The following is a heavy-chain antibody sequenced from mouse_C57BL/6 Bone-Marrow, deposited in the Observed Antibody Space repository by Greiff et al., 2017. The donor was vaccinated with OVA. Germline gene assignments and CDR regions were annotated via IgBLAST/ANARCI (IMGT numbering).Heavy chain of an antibody. V-gene: IGHV1-26*01. CDR3: ARESYYDYYYAMDY. CDR1: GYTFTDYY. J-gene: IGHJ4*01. CDR2: INPNNGGT. D-gene: IGHD2-4*01. Sequence: EVMLQQSGPELVKPGASVKISCKASGYTFTDYYMNWVKQSHGKSLEWIGDINPNNGGTSYNQKFKGKATLTVDKSSSTAYMELRSLTSEDSAVYYCARESYYDYYYAMDYWGQGTSVTVSS.